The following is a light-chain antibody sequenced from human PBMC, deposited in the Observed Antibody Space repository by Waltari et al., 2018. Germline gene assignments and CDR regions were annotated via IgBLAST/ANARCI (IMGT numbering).Light chain of an antibody. J-gene: IGLJ3*02. Sequence: SAITYPASVSGSPGKATTIPCTGARGHVGASNYSLWYQQHPGKAPKLMIYDVTVRPSGVSNRFSGSKSGNTASLTISGLQAEDEADYYCCLYISSTITWVFGGGTKLTVL. CDR3: CLYISSTITWV. CDR1: RGHVGASNY. V-gene: IGLV2-14*03. CDR2: DVT.